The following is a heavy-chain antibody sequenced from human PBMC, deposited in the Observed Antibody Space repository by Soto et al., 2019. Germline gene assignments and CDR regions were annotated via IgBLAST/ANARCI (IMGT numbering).Heavy chain of an antibody. Sequence: GGSLRLSCADSGFTFSSYAMSWVRQAPGKGLEWVSAISGSGGSTYYADSVKGRFTISRDNSKNTLYLQMNSLRAEDTALYYCAKEVGSSSSYWYFDLWGRGTLVTVSS. CDR2: ISGSGGST. J-gene: IGHJ2*01. CDR1: GFTFSSYA. D-gene: IGHD6-6*01. V-gene: IGHV3-23*01. CDR3: AKEVGSSSSYWYFDL.